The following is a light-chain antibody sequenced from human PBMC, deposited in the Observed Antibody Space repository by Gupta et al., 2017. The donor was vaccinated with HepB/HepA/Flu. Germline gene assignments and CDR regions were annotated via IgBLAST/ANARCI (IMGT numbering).Light chain of an antibody. J-gene: IGKJ2*01. Sequence: AIQMTQSPSSLSASVGDRVIITCRASQGIRDDLAWYQQKPGKPSKLLIYAASTLESGVPSRFSGSGSGTEFTLTSSSLQPEDFATYYWLQDYNYLTFGQGTKMEIK. CDR3: LQDYNYLT. CDR1: QGIRDD. V-gene: IGKV1-6*01. CDR2: AAS.